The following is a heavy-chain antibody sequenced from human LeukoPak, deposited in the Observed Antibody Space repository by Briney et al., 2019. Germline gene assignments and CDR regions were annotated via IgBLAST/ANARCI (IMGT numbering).Heavy chain of an antibody. CDR2: ISGSGGST. CDR1: GFTFSSYG. J-gene: IGHJ6*03. CDR3: ARDSKSATVVTAYYYYYMDV. V-gene: IGHV3-23*01. Sequence: GGTLRLSCAASGFTFSSYGMSWVRQAPGKGLEWVSAISGSGGSTYYADSVKGRFTISRDNSKNSLYLQMNSLRAEDTAVYYCARDSKSATVVTAYYYYYMDVWGKGTTVTISS. D-gene: IGHD4-23*01.